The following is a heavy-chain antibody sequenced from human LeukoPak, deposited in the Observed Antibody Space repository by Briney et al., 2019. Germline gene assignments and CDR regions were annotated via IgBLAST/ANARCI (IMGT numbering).Heavy chain of an antibody. J-gene: IGHJ4*02. D-gene: IGHD3-9*01. CDR2: IYTSGST. CDR3: AREYYDILTGYRRLDY. Sequence: XWIGRIYTSGSTNYNPSLKSRVTMSVDTSKNQFSLKLSSVTAADTAVYYCAREYYDILTGYRRLDYWGQGTLVTVSS. V-gene: IGHV4-4*07.